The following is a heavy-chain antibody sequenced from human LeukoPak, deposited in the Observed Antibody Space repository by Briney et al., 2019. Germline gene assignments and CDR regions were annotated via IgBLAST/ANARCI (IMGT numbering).Heavy chain of an antibody. V-gene: IGHV3-15*01. Sequence: GGSLRLSCAASGFTFSKAWMSWVRQAPGRGLEWVGRIKNNADGGTTDYAAPVKDRFTISRDDSKNTLYLKMNSLKTEDTAVYYCSTLVTAYYGMDVWGQGTTVTVSS. J-gene: IGHJ6*02. CDR1: GFTFSKAW. CDR2: IKNNADGGTT. CDR3: STLVTAYYGMDV. D-gene: IGHD2-21*02.